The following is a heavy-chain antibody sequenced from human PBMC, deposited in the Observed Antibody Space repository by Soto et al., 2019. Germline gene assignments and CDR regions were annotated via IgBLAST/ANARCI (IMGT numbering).Heavy chain of an antibody. Sequence: GESLKISCEVSGYSFTSYWISWVRQAPGQGLEWMGWIGAYNGNTNYAQKLQGRVTMTTDTSTSTAYMELRSLRSDDTAVYYCARDPVAGTYFDYWGQGTLVTVSS. V-gene: IGHV1-18*04. CDR2: IGAYNGNT. D-gene: IGHD6-19*01. CDR1: GYSFTSYW. J-gene: IGHJ4*02. CDR3: ARDPVAGTYFDY.